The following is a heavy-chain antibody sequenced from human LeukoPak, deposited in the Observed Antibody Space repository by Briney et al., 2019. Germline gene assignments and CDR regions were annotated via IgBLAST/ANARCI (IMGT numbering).Heavy chain of an antibody. D-gene: IGHD3-16*01. CDR3: ARVINVSPFDY. CDR1: GYTFTSYD. CDR2: INPNSGGT. J-gene: IGHJ4*02. V-gene: IGHV1-2*02. Sequence: ASVKVSCKASGYTFTSYDINWVRQAPGQGLEWMGWINPNSGGTNYAQKFQGRVTMTRDTSISTAYMELSRLRSDDTAVYYCARVINVSPFDYWGQGTLVTVSS.